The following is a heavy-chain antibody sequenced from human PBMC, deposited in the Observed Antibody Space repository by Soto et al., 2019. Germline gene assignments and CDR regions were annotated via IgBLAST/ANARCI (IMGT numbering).Heavy chain of an antibody. CDR1: GGSFSGYY. J-gene: IGHJ4*02. D-gene: IGHD3-16*02. Sequence: QVQLQQWGAGLLKPSETLSLTCAVYGGSFSGYYWSWIRQPPGKGLEWIGEINHSGSTNYNPSLKRRVTISVGTSKHQFSLKLGSVTAADTAVDYFARGSGRDLDYVWGSYRYTEFDYWGQGTLVTVSS. V-gene: IGHV4-34*01. CDR3: ARGSGRDLDYVWGSYRYTEFDY. CDR2: INHSGST.